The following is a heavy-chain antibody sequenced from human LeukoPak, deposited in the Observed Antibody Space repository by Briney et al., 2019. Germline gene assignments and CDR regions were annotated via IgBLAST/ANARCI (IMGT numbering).Heavy chain of an antibody. CDR1: GYSFTSYW. Sequence: GESLKISCKGSGYSFTSYWIVWVRQMPGKGLEWMGIIYPGDSDTRYSPSLQGQVTISADRSISTAYLQWSSLKASDTAMDYCARLPKDIVVVVAATHWGQGTLVTVSS. J-gene: IGHJ4*02. CDR3: ARLPKDIVVVVAATH. V-gene: IGHV5-51*01. CDR2: IYPGDSDT. D-gene: IGHD2-15*01.